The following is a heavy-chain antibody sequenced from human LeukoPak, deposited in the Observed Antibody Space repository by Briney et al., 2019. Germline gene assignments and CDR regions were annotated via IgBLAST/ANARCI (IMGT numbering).Heavy chain of an antibody. V-gene: IGHV3-30*18. CDR1: GFTFRSYA. J-gene: IGHJ4*02. CDR3: AKDLYSSSSSFDF. Sequence: PGGSLRLSCAASGFTFRSYALSWVRQAPGRGLEWVALISNDGSNKYYADSMKGRFTISRDNSKNTLYLQMLSLRTEDTAVYYCAKDLYSSSSSFDFWGQGTLVTVSS. D-gene: IGHD6-6*01. CDR2: ISNDGSNK.